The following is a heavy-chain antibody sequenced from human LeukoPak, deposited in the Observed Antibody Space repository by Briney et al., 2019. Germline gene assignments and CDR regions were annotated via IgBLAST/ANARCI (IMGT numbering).Heavy chain of an antibody. Sequence: GASVKVSCKASGGTFSSYAISWVRQAPGQGLEWMGRIIPILGIANYAQEFQGRDTITADKSTSTAYMELSSLRSEDTAVYYCKGAPTDAFDIWGQGTMVTVSS. CDR3: KGAPTDAFDI. CDR2: IIPILGIA. V-gene: IGHV1-69*04. J-gene: IGHJ3*02. D-gene: IGHD4/OR15-4a*01. CDR1: GGTFSSYA.